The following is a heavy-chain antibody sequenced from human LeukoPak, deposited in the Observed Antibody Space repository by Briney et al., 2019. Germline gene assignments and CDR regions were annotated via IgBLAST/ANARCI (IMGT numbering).Heavy chain of an antibody. CDR2: IKSKTDGGTT. J-gene: IGHJ6*02. CDR3: TTDPSSSWLNYYYYGMDV. V-gene: IGHV3-15*01. Sequence: PGGSLRLSCAASGFTFSNAWMSWVRQAPGKGLEWVGRIKSKTDGGTTDYAAPVKGRFTISRDDSKNTLYLQMNSLKTEDTAVYYCTTDPSSSWLNYYYYGMDVWGQGTTVTVSS. CDR1: GFTFSNAW. D-gene: IGHD6-13*01.